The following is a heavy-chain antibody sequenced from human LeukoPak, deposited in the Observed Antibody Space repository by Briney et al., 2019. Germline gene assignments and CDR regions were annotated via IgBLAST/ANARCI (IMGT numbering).Heavy chain of an antibody. CDR2: ISSSSSYI. CDR1: GFTFSSYS. D-gene: IGHD5-18*01. CDR3: ARDRGYSYRLDY. V-gene: IGHV3-21*01. Sequence: SGGSLRLSCAASGFTFSSYSMNWVRQAPGKGLEWVSSISSSSSYIYYADSVKGRFTISRDNAKNSLYLQMNSLRAEDTAVYYCARDRGYSYRLDYWGQGTLVTVSS. J-gene: IGHJ4*02.